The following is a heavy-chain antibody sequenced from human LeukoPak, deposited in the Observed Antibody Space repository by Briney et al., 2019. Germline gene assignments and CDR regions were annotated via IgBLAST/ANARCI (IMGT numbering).Heavy chain of an antibody. J-gene: IGHJ4*02. CDR2: IIPILGIA. V-gene: IGHV1-69*02. D-gene: IGHD3-3*01. CDR3: ASTHEKLTIFGVVISGY. Sequence: SVKVSCKASGGTFSNYTISWVRQAPGQGLEWMGRIIPILGIANYAQKFQGRVTITADKSTSTAYMELSSLRSEDTAVYYCASTHEKLTIFGVVISGYWGQGTLVTVSS. CDR1: GGTFSNYT.